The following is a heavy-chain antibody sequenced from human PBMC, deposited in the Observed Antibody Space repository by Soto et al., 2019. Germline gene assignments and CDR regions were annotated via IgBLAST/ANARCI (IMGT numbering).Heavy chain of an antibody. Sequence: PSXTLSLTCTVSGGSISSGGYYWSWIRQHPGKGLEWIGYIYYSGSTYYNPSLKSRVTISVDTSKNQFSLKLSSVTAADTAVYYCARGSWQDYYYGMDVWGQGTTVTVSS. J-gene: IGHJ6*02. D-gene: IGHD2-15*01. CDR2: IYYSGST. CDR3: ARGSWQDYYYGMDV. CDR1: GGSISSGGYY. V-gene: IGHV4-31*03.